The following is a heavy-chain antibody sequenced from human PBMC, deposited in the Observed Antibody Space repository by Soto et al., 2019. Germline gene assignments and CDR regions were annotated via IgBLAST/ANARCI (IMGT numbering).Heavy chain of an antibody. CDR3: ARRYGYYFDY. D-gene: IGHD4-17*01. J-gene: IGHJ4*02. CDR2: IYYSGST. V-gene: IGHV4-59*08. CDR1: GGSISSYY. Sequence: SETLSLTCTVSGGSISSYYWSWIRQPPGKGLEWIGYIYYSGSTNYNPSLKSRVTISVDTSKNQLPLKLSSVTAADTAVYYCARRYGYYFDYWGQGTLVTVSS.